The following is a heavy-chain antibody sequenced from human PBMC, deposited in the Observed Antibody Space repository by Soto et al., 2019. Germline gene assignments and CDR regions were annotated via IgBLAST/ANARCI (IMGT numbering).Heavy chain of an antibody. Sequence: QVQLVESGGGVVQPGRSLRLSCAASGFTFSSYGMHWVRQAPGKGLEWVAVIWYDGSNKWYADSVKGRFTISRDNSKNTLYLQMNSLRAEDTAVYSCARDRGYSGYDSPRFYSGMDVWGQGTTVTVSS. V-gene: IGHV3-33*01. CDR1: GFTFSSYG. J-gene: IGHJ6*02. D-gene: IGHD5-12*01. CDR2: IWYDGSNK. CDR3: ARDRGYSGYDSPRFYSGMDV.